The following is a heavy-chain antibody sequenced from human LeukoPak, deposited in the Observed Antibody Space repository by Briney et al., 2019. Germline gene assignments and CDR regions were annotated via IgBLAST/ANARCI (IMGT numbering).Heavy chain of an antibody. CDR3: ARDLGLDGYKNYFDY. Sequence: PGGSLRLSCAASGFTFSDYYMSWIRQAPGKGLEWVSYISSSGSTIYYADSVKSRFTISRDNAKNSLYLQMNSLRAEDTAVYYCARDLGLDGYKNYFDYWGQGTLVTVSS. D-gene: IGHD5-24*01. CDR1: GFTFSDYY. V-gene: IGHV3-11*01. CDR2: ISSSGSTI. J-gene: IGHJ4*02.